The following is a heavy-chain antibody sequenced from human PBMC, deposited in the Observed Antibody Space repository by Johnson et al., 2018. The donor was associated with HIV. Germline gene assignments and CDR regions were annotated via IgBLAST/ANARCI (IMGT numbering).Heavy chain of an antibody. CDR1: GLTFSSYA. J-gene: IGHJ3*02. CDR3: ARGYTWNDVSI. CDR2: ISGSGGST. Sequence: VQLVESGGGVVQPGRSLRLSCAASGLTFSSYAMSWVRQAPGKGLEWVSAISGSGGSTYYADSVKGRFTISRDNSKNTLYLQMNSLRTVDTAVYYCARGYTWNDVSIWGQGTMVTVSS. V-gene: IGHV3-23*04. D-gene: IGHD1-1*01.